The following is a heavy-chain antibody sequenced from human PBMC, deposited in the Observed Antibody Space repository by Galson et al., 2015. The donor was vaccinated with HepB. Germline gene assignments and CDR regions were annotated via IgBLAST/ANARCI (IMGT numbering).Heavy chain of an antibody. CDR1: GDSVSSNSAA. CDR3: ARGGRDFLNYYYGMDV. Sequence: CAISGDSVSSNSAAWNWIRQSPSRGLEWLGRTYYRSKWYNDYAVSVKSRITINPDTSKNQFSLQLNSVTPEDTAVYCCARGGRDFLNYYYGMDVWGQGTTVTVSS. CDR2: TYYRSKWYN. D-gene: IGHD1-26*01. V-gene: IGHV6-1*01. J-gene: IGHJ6*02.